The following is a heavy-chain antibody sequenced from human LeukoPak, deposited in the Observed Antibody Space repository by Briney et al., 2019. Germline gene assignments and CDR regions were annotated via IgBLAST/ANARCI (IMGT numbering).Heavy chain of an antibody. Sequence: PGGSLRLSCAASGFTFSSYWMSWVRQAPGKGLEWVANIKQDGSETYYVDSVKGRFTISRDNAKNSVYLQMNSLTTEDTALYYCVRDQNWSFDYWGQGTRVTVSS. CDR1: GFTFSSYW. D-gene: IGHD3-3*01. CDR3: VRDQNWSFDY. CDR2: IKQDGSET. J-gene: IGHJ4*02. V-gene: IGHV3-7*03.